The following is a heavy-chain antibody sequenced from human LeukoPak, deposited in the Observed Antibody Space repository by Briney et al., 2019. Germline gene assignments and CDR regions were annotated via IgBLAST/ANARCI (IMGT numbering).Heavy chain of an antibody. D-gene: IGHD6-25*01. CDR1: GGSFSGYY. Sequence: SETLSLTCAVYGGSFSGYYWSWIRQPPGKGLEWIGEINHSGSTNYNPSLKSRVTISVDTSKNQFSLKLSSVTAADTAVYYCATAEGGDGLRQYYFDYWGQGTLVTVSS. CDR2: INHSGST. CDR3: ATAEGGDGLRQYYFDY. J-gene: IGHJ4*02. V-gene: IGHV4-34*01.